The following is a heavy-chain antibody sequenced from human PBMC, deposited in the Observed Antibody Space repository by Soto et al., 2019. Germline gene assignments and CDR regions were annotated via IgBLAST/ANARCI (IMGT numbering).Heavy chain of an antibody. Sequence: PSETLSLTCTVSGGSIGGSASHWGWIRQPPGSGLEWIGSIDYSGRAYYSASLLGRVTILVATSTPRFSLSLDSVTAADTAVYYCGITPRIEMAGPDYWGQGTLVTVSS. CDR3: GITPRIEMAGPDY. CDR2: IDYSGRA. CDR1: GGSIGGSASH. V-gene: IGHV4-39*02. J-gene: IGHJ4*02. D-gene: IGHD1-26*01.